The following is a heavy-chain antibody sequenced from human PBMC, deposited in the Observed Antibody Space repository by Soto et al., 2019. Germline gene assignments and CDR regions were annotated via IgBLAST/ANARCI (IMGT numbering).Heavy chain of an antibody. V-gene: IGHV4-30-4*01. D-gene: IGHD3-10*01. CDR1: GGSISSGDYY. Sequence: PSETLSLTCTVSGGSISSGDYYWSWIRQPPGKGLEWIGYIYYSGSTYYNPSLKSRVTISVDTSKNQFSLKLSSVTAADTAVYYCASFPYDNYYYFDYWGQGTLVTVSS. CDR2: IYYSGST. J-gene: IGHJ4*02. CDR3: ASFPYDNYYYFDY.